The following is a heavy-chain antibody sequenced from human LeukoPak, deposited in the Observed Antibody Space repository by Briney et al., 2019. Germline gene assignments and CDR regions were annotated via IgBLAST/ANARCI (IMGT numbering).Heavy chain of an antibody. J-gene: IGHJ4*02. CDR3: VRDGSSRWHFDY. CDR1: GYTLTELS. CDR2: FDPEDGET. V-gene: IGHV1-24*01. Sequence: ASVKVSCKVSGYTLTELSMHWVRQAPGKGLEWMGGFDPEDGETIYAQKFQGRVTMTEDTSTDTAYMELSSLRAEDTAIYYCVRDGSSRWHFDYWGQGSLVTVSS. D-gene: IGHD6-19*01.